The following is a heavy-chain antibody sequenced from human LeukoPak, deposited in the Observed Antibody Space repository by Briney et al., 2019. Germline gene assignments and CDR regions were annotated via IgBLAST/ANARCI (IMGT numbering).Heavy chain of an antibody. J-gene: IGHJ4*02. CDR2: ITGSGGTT. V-gene: IGHV3-21*01. CDR3: ARGAFAGGYFDY. D-gene: IGHD6-13*01. Sequence: TGGSLRLSCAASGFTFNTYILSWVRQAPGRGLEWVSAITGSGGTTYYADSVKGRFTISRDNAKNSLYLQMNSLRAEDTAVYYCARGAFAGGYFDYWGQGTLVTVSS. CDR1: GFTFNTYI.